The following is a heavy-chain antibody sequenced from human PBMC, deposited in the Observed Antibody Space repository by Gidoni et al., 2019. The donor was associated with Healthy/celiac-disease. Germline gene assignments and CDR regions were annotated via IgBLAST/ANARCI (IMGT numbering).Heavy chain of an antibody. J-gene: IGHJ6*02. V-gene: IGHV4-39*01. CDR2: IYYSGST. CDR3: ARRDDTPRKYGMDV. CDR1: GGSISSSSYY. D-gene: IGHD3-22*01. Sequence: QLQLQESGPGLVKPSETLSLTCTVSGGSISSSSYYWGWIRQPPGKGLEWIGSIYYSGSTYYNPSLKSRVTISVDTSKNQFSLKLSSVTAADTAVYYCARRDDTPRKYGMDVWGQGTTVTVSS.